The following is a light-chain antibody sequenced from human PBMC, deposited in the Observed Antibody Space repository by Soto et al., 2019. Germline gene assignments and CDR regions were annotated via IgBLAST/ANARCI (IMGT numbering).Light chain of an antibody. V-gene: IGLV1-47*02. CDR3: AAWDDSLGGSWV. CDR1: SSNIGSNY. J-gene: IGLJ3*02. Sequence: QSVLTQPPSASGTPGQRVIISCSGRSSNIGSNYVYWFQHLPGTAPKLLIYANDQRPSGVPDRFSGSKSGTSASLANSGLRSEDEADYYCAAWDDSLGGSWVFGGGTKLTVL. CDR2: AND.